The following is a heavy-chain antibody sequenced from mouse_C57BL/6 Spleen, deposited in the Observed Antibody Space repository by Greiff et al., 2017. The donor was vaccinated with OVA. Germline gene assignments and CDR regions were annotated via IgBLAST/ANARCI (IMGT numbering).Heavy chain of an antibody. CDR3: ARMRDYGNSYYAMDY. J-gene: IGHJ4*01. CDR2: IYPSDSET. V-gene: IGHV1-61*01. CDR1: GYTFTSYW. Sequence: QVQLKQPGAELVRPGSSVKLSCKASGYTFTSYWMDWVKQRPGQGLEWIGNIYPSDSETHYNQKFKDKATLTVDKSSSTAYMQLSSLTSEDSAVYYCARMRDYGNSYYAMDYWGQGTSVTVSS. D-gene: IGHD2-1*01.